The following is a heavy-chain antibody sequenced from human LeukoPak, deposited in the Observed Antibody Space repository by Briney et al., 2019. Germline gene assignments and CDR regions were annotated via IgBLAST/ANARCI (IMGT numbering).Heavy chain of an antibody. CDR1: GFTFSSYG. V-gene: IGHV3-30*18. J-gene: IGHJ4*02. D-gene: IGHD7-27*01. CDR3: AKVTGISPQGY. Sequence: PGGSLRLSCAASGFTFSSYGMHWVRQAPGKGLEWVAVISYDGSNKYYADSVKGRFTISRDNSKNTLYLQMNSLRAEDTAVYYCAKVTGISPQGYWGQGTLVTVSS. CDR2: ISYDGSNK.